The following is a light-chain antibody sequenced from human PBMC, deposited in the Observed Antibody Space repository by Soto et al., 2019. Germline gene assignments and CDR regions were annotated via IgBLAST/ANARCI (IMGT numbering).Light chain of an antibody. CDR3: QQYDYSPCS. V-gene: IGKV3-20*01. CDR1: QSVRSY. CDR2: GAS. J-gene: IGKJ2*04. Sequence: EIVLTQSPATLSLSPGERATLSCRASQSVRSYLAWYQQKPGQAPRLLIFGASTRATGIPDRFRGSGSGTDFTLTISRLEPEDFAVYHCQQYDYSPCSFGQGTKLQI.